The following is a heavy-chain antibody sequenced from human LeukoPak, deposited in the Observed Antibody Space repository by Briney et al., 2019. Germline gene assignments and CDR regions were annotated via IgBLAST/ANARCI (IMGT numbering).Heavy chain of an antibody. Sequence: PSETLSLTCTVSGGSIRSNSYYWGWIRQPPGKGLEWIGSIYYSGSTYYNPSLKSRVTIFVDTSKNQFSLKLSSVTAADTAVYYCARNRYYYGSGNYGVPNWFDPWGQGTLVTVSS. CDR1: GGSIRSNSYY. D-gene: IGHD3-10*01. J-gene: IGHJ5*02. CDR2: IYYSGST. CDR3: ARNRYYYGSGNYGVPNWFDP. V-gene: IGHV4-39*01.